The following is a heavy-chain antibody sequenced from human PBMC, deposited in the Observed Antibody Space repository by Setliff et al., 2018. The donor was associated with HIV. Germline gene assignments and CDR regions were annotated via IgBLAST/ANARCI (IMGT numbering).Heavy chain of an antibody. CDR2: IIPDGGTT. CDR3: AREREPRGAFDV. CDR1: GYTFNNFY. J-gene: IGHJ3*01. D-gene: IGHD1-26*01. Sequence: ASVKVSCKASGYTFNNFYLHWVRQAPGQGLEWMGMIIPDGGTTTYAQKFRGRVRTTRDASTNTVYMEVSSLRSEDTAVYYCAREREPRGAFDVWGQGSLVTVSS. V-gene: IGHV1-46*02.